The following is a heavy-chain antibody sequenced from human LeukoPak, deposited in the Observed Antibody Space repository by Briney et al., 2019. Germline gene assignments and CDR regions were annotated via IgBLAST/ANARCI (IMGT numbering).Heavy chain of an antibody. Sequence: ASETLSLTCTVSGGSISSGDYYWSWIRQPPGKGLEWIGYIYYSGSTYYNPSLKSRVTISVDTSKNQFSLKLSSVTAADTAVYYCARSFRVGGFGELEVGMDVWGQGTTVTVSS. CDR2: IYYSGST. CDR3: ARSFRVGGFGELEVGMDV. CDR1: GGSISSGDYY. D-gene: IGHD3-10*01. J-gene: IGHJ6*02. V-gene: IGHV4-30-4*01.